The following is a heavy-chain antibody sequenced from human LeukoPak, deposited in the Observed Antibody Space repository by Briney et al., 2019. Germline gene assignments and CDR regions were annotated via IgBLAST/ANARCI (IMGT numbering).Heavy chain of an antibody. J-gene: IGHJ4*02. CDR3: ARDLRDSYGFFAFDY. Sequence: PGGSLRLSCAASGFTFSSYSMNWVRQAPGKGLEWVSYISSSSSTIYYADSVKGRFTISRDNAKISLYLQMNSLGAEDTAVYYCARDLRDSYGFFAFDYWGQGILVTVSS. CDR1: GFTFSSYS. CDR2: ISSSSSTI. D-gene: IGHD5-18*01. V-gene: IGHV3-48*01.